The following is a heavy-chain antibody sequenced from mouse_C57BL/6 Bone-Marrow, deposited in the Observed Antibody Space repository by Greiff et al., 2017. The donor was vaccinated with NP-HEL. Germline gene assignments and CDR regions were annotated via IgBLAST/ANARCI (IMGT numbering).Heavy chain of an antibody. CDR3: ARGVNYYYGFYWYFDV. CDR2: IYPGDGDT. CDR1: GYAFSSYW. J-gene: IGHJ1*03. D-gene: IGHD1-1*01. V-gene: IGHV1-80*01. Sequence: QVQLQQSGAELVKPGASVKISCKASGYAFSSYWMNWVKQRPGKGLEWIGQIYPGDGDTNYNGKFKGKATLTADKSSSTAYMQLSSLTSEDSAVYFCARGVNYYYGFYWYFDVWGTGTTVTVSS.